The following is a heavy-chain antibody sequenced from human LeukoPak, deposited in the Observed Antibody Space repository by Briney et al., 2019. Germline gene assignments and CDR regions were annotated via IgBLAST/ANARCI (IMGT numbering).Heavy chain of an antibody. CDR1: GGTFSSYA. J-gene: IGHJ3*02. V-gene: IGHV1-46*03. D-gene: IGHD6-19*01. CDR2: INPSGGST. Sequence: ASVKVSCKASGGTFSSYAISWVRQAPGQGLEWMGIINPSGGSTSYAQKFQGRVTMTRDTSTSTVYMELSSLRSEDTAVYYCARDIKQWLVRPDAFDIWGQGTMVTVSS. CDR3: ARDIKQWLVRPDAFDI.